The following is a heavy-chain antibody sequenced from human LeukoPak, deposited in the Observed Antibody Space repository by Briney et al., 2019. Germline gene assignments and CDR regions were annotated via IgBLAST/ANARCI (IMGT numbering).Heavy chain of an antibody. J-gene: IGHJ4*02. D-gene: IGHD3-22*01. Sequence: SETLSLTCAVYGGSFSGYYWSWIRQPPGKGLEWIGEINHSGSTNYNPSLKSRVTISVDTSKNQFSLKLSSVTAADTAVYYCARREGYYYDSSGYYVFDYWGQGTLVTVSS. V-gene: IGHV4-34*01. CDR2: INHSGST. CDR1: GGSFSGYY. CDR3: ARREGYYYDSSGYYVFDY.